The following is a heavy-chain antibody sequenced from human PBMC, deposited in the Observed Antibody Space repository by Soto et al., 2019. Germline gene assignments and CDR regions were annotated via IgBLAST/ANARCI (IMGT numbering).Heavy chain of an antibody. V-gene: IGHV3-30-3*01. CDR1: GFTFSSYA. CDR3: ARGQFTSAFNYPEYYFDY. D-gene: IGHD3-10*01. J-gene: IGHJ4*02. CDR2: ISYDGSNK. Sequence: SLRLSCAASGFTFSSYAMHWVRQAPGKGLEWVAVISYDGSNKYYADSVKGRFTISRDNSKNTLYLQMNSLRAEDTAVYYCARGQFTSAFNYPEYYFDYWGQGTLVTVSS.